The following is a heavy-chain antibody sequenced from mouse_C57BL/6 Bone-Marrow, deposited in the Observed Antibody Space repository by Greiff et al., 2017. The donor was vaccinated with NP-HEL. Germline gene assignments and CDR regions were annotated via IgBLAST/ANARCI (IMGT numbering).Heavy chain of an antibody. D-gene: IGHD2-5*01. Sequence: QVQLQQSGAELVKPGASVKLSCKASGYTFTSYWMHWVKQRPGQGLEWIGMIHPNSGSTNYNEKFKSKATLTVDKSSSTAYMQLSSLTSEDSAVYYCAREDSNYYYYAMDYWGQGTSVTVSS. CDR3: AREDSNYYYYAMDY. CDR1: GYTFTSYW. J-gene: IGHJ4*01. V-gene: IGHV1-64*01. CDR2: IHPNSGST.